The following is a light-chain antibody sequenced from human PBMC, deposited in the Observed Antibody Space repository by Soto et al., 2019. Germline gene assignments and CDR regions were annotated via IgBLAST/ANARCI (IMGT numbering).Light chain of an antibody. V-gene: IGLV2-23*02. CDR3: CSYAGSNTYV. CDR1: GSYVGTYNL. CDR2: EVS. Sequence: QSALTQPASVSGSPGQSITISCTGTGSYVGTYNLVSWYRHHPGKAPQVMISEVSKRPSGVSTRFSGSKSGYTASLTISGLQAEDEAVYYCCSYAGSNTYVFGTGTKVTVL. J-gene: IGLJ1*01.